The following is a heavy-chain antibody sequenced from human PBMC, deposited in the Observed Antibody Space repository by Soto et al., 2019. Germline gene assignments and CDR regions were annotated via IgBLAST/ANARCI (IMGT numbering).Heavy chain of an antibody. CDR1: GGSITSYY. J-gene: IGHJ3*02. D-gene: IGHD6-13*01. CDR3: ARRYSSAFDI. CDR2: IYYSGST. V-gene: IGHV4-59*08. Sequence: QVQLQESGPGLVKPSETLSLTWTVSGGSITSYYWSWIRQPPGKGLEWIGYIYYSGSTNYNPSLKSRVTISVDTSKNQFSLKLSSVTAADTAVYYCARRYSSAFDIWGQGTMVTVSS.